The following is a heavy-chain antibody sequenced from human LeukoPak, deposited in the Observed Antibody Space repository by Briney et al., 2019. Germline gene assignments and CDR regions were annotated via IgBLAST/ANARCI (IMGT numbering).Heavy chain of an antibody. V-gene: IGHV1-2*02. CDR1: GYTFTGYF. CDR3: ARAIRRQWLVSGHWFDP. D-gene: IGHD6-19*01. Sequence: ASVKVSCKASGYTFTGYFIHWVRQAPGQGLEWMGWINSNSGGTNYAQQFQGRVTKTRDTSMSTVYMELRSLRSDDTAVYYRARAIRRQWLVSGHWFDPWGQGTLVTVSS. CDR2: INSNSGGT. J-gene: IGHJ5*02.